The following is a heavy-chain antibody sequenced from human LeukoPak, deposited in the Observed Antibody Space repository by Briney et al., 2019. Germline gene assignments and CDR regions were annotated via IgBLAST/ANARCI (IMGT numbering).Heavy chain of an antibody. D-gene: IGHD2-8*01. CDR3: AREMGRGGAFDV. Sequence: SETLSLTCTVSGGSMNTHYWSWIRQPPGEGLEWIRYISSAGLTIYNPSLKSRVTISVDTSKNQFYLKLSSVIAADAALYYCAREMGRGGAFDVWGQGTTVTVSS. CDR1: GGSMNTHY. J-gene: IGHJ3*01. V-gene: IGHV4-59*11. CDR2: ISSAGLT.